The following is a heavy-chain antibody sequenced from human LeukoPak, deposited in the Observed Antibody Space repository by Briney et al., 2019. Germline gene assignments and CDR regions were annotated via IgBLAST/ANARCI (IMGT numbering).Heavy chain of an antibody. J-gene: IGHJ4*02. CDR3: AILNIVVVTAIFDY. D-gene: IGHD2-21*02. Sequence: SVKVSCKASGGSFSNYAISWVRQAPGQGLEWMGGIIPIFGTANYAQKFQGRVTITADKSTSTAYMELSSLRSEDTAVYYCAILNIVVVTAIFDYWGQGTLVTVSS. CDR1: GGSFSNYA. V-gene: IGHV1-69*06. CDR2: IIPIFGTA.